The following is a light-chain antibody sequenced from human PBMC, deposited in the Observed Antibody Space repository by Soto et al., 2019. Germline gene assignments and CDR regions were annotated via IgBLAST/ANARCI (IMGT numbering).Light chain of an antibody. CDR3: AAWDDSLKGVV. CDR1: SSNIGSNT. Sequence: QAVVTQPPSASGTPGQRVTISCSGSSSNIGSNTVNWYQQLPGTAPKLLIYSNNQRPSGVPDRFSGSKSGTSASLAISGLQSEDEDDYYCAAWDDSLKGVVFGGGTKLTVL. V-gene: IGLV1-44*01. J-gene: IGLJ2*01. CDR2: SNN.